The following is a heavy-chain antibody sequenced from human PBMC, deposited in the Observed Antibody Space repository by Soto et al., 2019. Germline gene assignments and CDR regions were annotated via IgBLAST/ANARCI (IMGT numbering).Heavy chain of an antibody. CDR2: IVPIYRTA. Sequence: QVELVQSGAEVKKPGSSVKVSCQASEDTFSSYRINWVRQAPGQGLEWVGGIVPIYRTADYAQKFQGRVSITADESARTTYLELSSLKSQDTAVYYCARDSGAKLSSSWGQGTLVTVSS. CDR3: ARDSGAKLSSS. J-gene: IGHJ4*02. CDR1: EDTFSSYR. D-gene: IGHD6-13*01. V-gene: IGHV1-69*01.